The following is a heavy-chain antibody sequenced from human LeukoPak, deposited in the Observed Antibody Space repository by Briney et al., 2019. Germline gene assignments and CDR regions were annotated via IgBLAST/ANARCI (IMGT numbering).Heavy chain of an antibody. CDR1: GGTFSSYA. J-gene: IGHJ4*02. CDR3: ARRAAAGTTVDY. D-gene: IGHD6-13*01. Sequence: ASVKVSCKASGGTFSSYAISWVRQMPGKGLEWMGIIYPGDSDTRYSPSFQGQVTISADKSISTAYLQWSSLKASATAMYYCARRAAAGTTVDYWGQGTLVTVSS. V-gene: IGHV5-51*01. CDR2: IYPGDSDT.